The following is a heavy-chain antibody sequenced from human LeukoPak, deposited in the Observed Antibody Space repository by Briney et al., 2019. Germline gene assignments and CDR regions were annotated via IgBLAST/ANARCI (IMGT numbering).Heavy chain of an antibody. Sequence: GGSLRLSCAASGFTSNAFGMNWVRQAPGKGLEWVSSISSSSSYIYYADSVKGRFTISRDNAKNSLYLQMNSLRAEDTAVYYCARIHDSSGYYEIDNFDYWGQGTLVTVSS. CDR2: ISSSSSYI. J-gene: IGHJ4*02. CDR1: GFTSNAFG. V-gene: IGHV3-21*01. CDR3: ARIHDSSGYYEIDNFDY. D-gene: IGHD3-22*01.